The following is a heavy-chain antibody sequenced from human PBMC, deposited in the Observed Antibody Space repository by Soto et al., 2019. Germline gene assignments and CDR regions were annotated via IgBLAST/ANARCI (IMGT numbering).Heavy chain of an antibody. V-gene: IGHV3-23*01. Sequence: EVQLLESGGGLVQPGGSLRLSCAASGFTFSSYAMSWVRQAPGKGLEWVSAISGSGGSTYYADSVKGRFTISRDNSKNTLHLQMNSLRAEDTAVYYCAKDVIGLQLVPNYFDYWGQGTLVTVSS. D-gene: IGHD6-13*01. CDR2: ISGSGGST. CDR3: AKDVIGLQLVPNYFDY. CDR1: GFTFSSYA. J-gene: IGHJ4*02.